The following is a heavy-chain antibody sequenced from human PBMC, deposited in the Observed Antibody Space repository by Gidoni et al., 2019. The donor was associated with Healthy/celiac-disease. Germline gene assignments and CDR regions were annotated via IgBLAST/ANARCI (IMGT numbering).Heavy chain of an antibody. Sequence: EVQLLESGGGLVQPGGSLRLSLSASGFTFSSYAMSWVRQAPGKGLEWVSAISGSGGSTYYADSVKGRFTISRDNSKNTLYLQMNSLRAEDTAVYYCAKKGYGGNSASLDYWGQGTLVTVSS. CDR2: ISGSGGST. V-gene: IGHV3-23*01. CDR3: AKKGYGGNSASLDY. D-gene: IGHD2-21*02. CDR1: GFTFSSYA. J-gene: IGHJ4*02.